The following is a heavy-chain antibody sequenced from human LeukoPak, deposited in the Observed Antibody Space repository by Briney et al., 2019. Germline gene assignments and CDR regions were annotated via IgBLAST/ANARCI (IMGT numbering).Heavy chain of an antibody. D-gene: IGHD3-10*01. Sequence: GGSLRLSCAASGFTFSSHWMNWVRQAPGKGLEWVANIKQDGSDKYYVGSVKGRFTISRDNAKNSLYLQMNSLRVEDSALYYCARERRGGDAFDLWGQGTMVTVSS. V-gene: IGHV3-7*01. CDR1: GFTFSSHW. CDR3: ARERRGGDAFDL. CDR2: IKQDGSDK. J-gene: IGHJ3*01.